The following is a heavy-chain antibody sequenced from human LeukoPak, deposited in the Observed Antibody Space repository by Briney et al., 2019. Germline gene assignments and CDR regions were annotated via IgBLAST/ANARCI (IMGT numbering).Heavy chain of an antibody. V-gene: IGHV3-15*07. CDR3: TTGHSSSWSY. J-gene: IGHJ4*02. D-gene: IGHD6-13*01. CDR2: IKSKTDGGTT. CDR1: GFGFRNAW. Sequence: WGSLRPSFAGSGFGFRNAWMDLVRQAPGEGLEGVGRIKSKTDGGTTDYAAPVKGRFTISRDDSKNTLYLQMNSLKTEDTAVYYCTTGHSSSWSYWGQGTLVTVSS.